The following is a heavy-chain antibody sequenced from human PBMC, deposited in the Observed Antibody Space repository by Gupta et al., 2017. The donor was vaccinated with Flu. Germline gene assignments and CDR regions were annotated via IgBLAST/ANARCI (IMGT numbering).Heavy chain of an antibody. Sequence: QVQLVESGGGVVQTGTSLRLSGVVSGVSFGSYGMHWVRQAPGQGLGGVAIILYYGSNKYYAASVKGRFTISRDNSKNTLFLQMNSLRAEDTAVYYCARGGQYQLSRENYWGQGTLVTVSS. V-gene: IGHV3-33*01. CDR2: ILYYGSNK. CDR3: ARGGQYQLSRENY. CDR1: GVSFGSYG. J-gene: IGHJ4*02. D-gene: IGHD2-2*01.